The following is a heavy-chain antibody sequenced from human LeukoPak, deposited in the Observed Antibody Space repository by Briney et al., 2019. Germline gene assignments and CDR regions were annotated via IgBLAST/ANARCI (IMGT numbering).Heavy chain of an antibody. J-gene: IGHJ5*02. D-gene: IGHD2-15*01. V-gene: IGHV4-30-2*01. CDR2: IYHSGST. Sequence: SETLSLTCTVSGGSISSGGYSWSWIRQPPGKGLEWIGYIYHSGSTYYNPSLKSRVTISVDRSKNQFSLKLSSVTAADTAVYYCARAVVAATGWFDPWGQGTLVTVSS. CDR1: GGSISSGGYS. CDR3: ARAVVAATGWFDP.